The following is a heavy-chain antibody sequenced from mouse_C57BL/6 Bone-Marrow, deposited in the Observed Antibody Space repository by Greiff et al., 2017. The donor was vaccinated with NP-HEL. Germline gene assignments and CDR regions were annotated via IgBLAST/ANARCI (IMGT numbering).Heavy chain of an antibody. Sequence: QVTLKVSGPGILQPSQTLSLTCSFSGFSLSTSGMGVGWIHQPSGNGLEWLAHIWWNDNKYYNTALKSRLTISKDTSNNQVVLKIASVDTADTATYYCARIGGPTGTGDYWGQGTTLTVSS. CDR1: GFSLSTSGMG. D-gene: IGHD4-1*02. V-gene: IGHV8-11*01. CDR3: ARIGGPTGTGDY. J-gene: IGHJ2*01. CDR2: IWWNDNK.